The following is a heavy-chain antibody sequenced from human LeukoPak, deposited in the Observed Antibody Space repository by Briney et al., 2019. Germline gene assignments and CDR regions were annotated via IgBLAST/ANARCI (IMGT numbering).Heavy chain of an antibody. CDR3: ARSIPYGTTWYGRSDY. CDR1: GFTFSSYG. D-gene: IGHD6-13*01. CDR2: IWYDGSNR. V-gene: IGHV3-33*01. Sequence: PGTSLRLSCAASGFTFSSYGMHWVRQAPGKGLEWVALIWYDGSNRYHADSVKGRFTISRDNSRNTLYLQMNNLRAEDTAVYYCARSIPYGTTWYGRSDYWGQGTLVTVSS. J-gene: IGHJ4*02.